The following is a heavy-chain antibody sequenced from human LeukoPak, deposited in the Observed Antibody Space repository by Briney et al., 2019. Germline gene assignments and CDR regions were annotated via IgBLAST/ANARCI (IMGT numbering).Heavy chain of an antibody. Sequence: SETLSLTCTVSGGSISSSSYYWGWIRQPPGKGLEWIGSIYYSGSTYYNPSLKSRVTISVDTSKNQFSLKLSSVTAADTAVYYSAREHTYYYDSSGSAGDYWGQGTLVTVSS. D-gene: IGHD3-22*01. CDR1: GGSISSSSYY. J-gene: IGHJ4*02. V-gene: IGHV4-39*02. CDR3: AREHTYYYDSSGSAGDY. CDR2: IYYSGST.